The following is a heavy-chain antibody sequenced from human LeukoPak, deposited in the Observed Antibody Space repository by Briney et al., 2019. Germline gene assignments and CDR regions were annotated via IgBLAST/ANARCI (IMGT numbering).Heavy chain of an antibody. CDR1: GFTFSSNA. J-gene: IGHJ3*02. CDR2: ISIIGTNK. CDR3: ARGGSSGYNYNAFDI. D-gene: IGHD3-22*01. Sequence: QTGGSLRLSCAASGFTFSSNAMGWVRQAPGKGLEWISYISIIGTNKLYADSVKGRFTISRDNAKNSLYLQMNSLRAEDTAVYYCARGGSSGYNYNAFDIWGQGTMVTVSS. V-gene: IGHV3-48*03.